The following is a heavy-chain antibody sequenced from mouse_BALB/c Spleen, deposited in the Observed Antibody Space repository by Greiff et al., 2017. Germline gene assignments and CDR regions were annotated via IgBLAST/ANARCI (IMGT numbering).Heavy chain of an antibody. V-gene: IGHV3-2*02. CDR3: ARAMYGNYWFAY. Sequence: DVKLQESGPGLVKPSQSLSLTCTVTGYSITSDYAWNWIRQFPGNKLEWMGYISYSGSTSYNPSLKSRISITRDTSKNQFFLQLNSVTTEDTATYYCARAMYGNYWFAYWGQGTLVTVSA. J-gene: IGHJ3*01. D-gene: IGHD2-10*02. CDR1: GYSITSDYA. CDR2: ISYSGST.